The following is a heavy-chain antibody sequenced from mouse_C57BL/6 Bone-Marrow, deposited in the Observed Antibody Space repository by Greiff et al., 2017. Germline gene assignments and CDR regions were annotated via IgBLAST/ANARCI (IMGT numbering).Heavy chain of an antibody. CDR3: ARGWDYYAMDY. J-gene: IGHJ4*01. V-gene: IGHV5-4*03. CDR1: GFTFSSYA. Sequence: EVKLMESGGGLVKPGGSLKLSCAASGFTFSSYAMSWVRQTPEKRLEWVATISDGGSYTYYPDNVKGRFTISRDNAKTNLYLQMSHLKSEDTAMYYCARGWDYYAMDYWGQGTSVTVSS. CDR2: ISDGGSYT. D-gene: IGHD4-1*01.